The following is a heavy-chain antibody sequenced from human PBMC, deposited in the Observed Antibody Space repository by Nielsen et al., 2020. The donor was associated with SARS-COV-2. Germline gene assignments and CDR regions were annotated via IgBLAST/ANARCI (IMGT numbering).Heavy chain of an antibody. J-gene: IGHJ4*02. CDR2: IFSNDEK. CDR1: GFSLSNARMG. Sequence: SGPTLVKPTETLTLTCTVSGFSLSNARMGVSWIRQPPGKALEWLAHIFSNDEKSYSTSLKSRLTISKDTSKSQVVLTMTNMDPVDTATYYCARIRTYDILTGYYSSFDYWGQGTLVTVSS. D-gene: IGHD3-9*01. CDR3: ARIRTYDILTGYYSSFDY. V-gene: IGHV2-26*01.